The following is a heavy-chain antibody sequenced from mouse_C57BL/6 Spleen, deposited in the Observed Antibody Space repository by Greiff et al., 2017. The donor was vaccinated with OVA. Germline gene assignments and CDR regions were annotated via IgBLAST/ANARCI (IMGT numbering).Heavy chain of an antibody. CDR3: AREVATDYFDY. V-gene: IGHV1-52*01. Sequence: VQLQQPGAELVRPGSSVKLSCKASGYTFTSYWMHWVKQRPIQGLEWIGNIDPSDSVTHYTQKFKDKATLTVDKSSCTAYMQLSSLTSEDSAVYYCAREVATDYFDYWGQGTTLTVSS. D-gene: IGHD1-1*01. J-gene: IGHJ2*01. CDR2: IDPSDSVT. CDR1: GYTFTSYW.